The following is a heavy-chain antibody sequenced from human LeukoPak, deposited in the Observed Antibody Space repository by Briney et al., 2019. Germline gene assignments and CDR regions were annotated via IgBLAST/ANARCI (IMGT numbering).Heavy chain of an antibody. CDR3: ATPLLPWFGEFTTDY. V-gene: IGHV1-24*01. D-gene: IGHD3-10*01. CDR1: GGTFSSYA. Sequence: ASVKVSCKASGGTFSSYAISWVRQAPGKGLEWMGGFDPEDGETIYAQKFQGRVTMTEDTSTDTAYMELSSLRSEDTAVYYCATPLLPWFGEFTTDYWGQGTLVTVSS. CDR2: FDPEDGET. J-gene: IGHJ4*02.